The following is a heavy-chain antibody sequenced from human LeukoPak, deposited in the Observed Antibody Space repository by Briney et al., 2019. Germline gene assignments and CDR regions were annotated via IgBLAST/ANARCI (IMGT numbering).Heavy chain of an antibody. CDR2: LRYDGSNK. D-gene: IGHD3-3*01. V-gene: IGHV3-30*02. CDR3: AKTYYDFWSGLEYFQH. CDR1: GFTFSSYG. J-gene: IGHJ1*01. Sequence: PGGSLRLSCAASGFTFSSYGMHWVRQAPGKGLEWVAFLRYDGSNKYYADSVKGRFTISRDNSKNTLYLQMNSLRAEDTAVYYCAKTYYDFWSGLEYFQHWGQGTLVTVSS.